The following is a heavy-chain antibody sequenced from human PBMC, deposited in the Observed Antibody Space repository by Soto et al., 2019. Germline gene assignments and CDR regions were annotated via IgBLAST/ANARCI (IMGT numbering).Heavy chain of an antibody. V-gene: IGHV5-51*01. CDR1: GYSFSGHW. CDR2: TYPDYSTT. Sequence: PGESLKISCKVSGYSFSGHWIGWVRQTPGKGLEWMGITYPDYSTTTYSPSFQGQVTISADKSISAAYLQWSSLKASDTAMYYCARYDSPPLAGNWFDPWGQGTLVTVSS. D-gene: IGHD3-22*01. CDR3: ARYDSPPLAGNWFDP. J-gene: IGHJ5*02.